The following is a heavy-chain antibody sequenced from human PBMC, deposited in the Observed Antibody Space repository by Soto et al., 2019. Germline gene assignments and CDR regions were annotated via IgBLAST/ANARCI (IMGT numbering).Heavy chain of an antibody. J-gene: IGHJ3*02. V-gene: IGHV1-3*01. Sequence: QVQLVQSGAEVKKPGASVKVSCKASGYTFTTYSMHWVRQAPGQRLEWMGWMNPLNGDTKYSQRFQGRLTIIRDTSASTAYMELSSLRSEETAIYYCARGNSGAFDIWGQGTMVTVSS. CDR3: ARGNSGAFDI. CDR1: GYTFTTYS. D-gene: IGHD6-19*01. CDR2: MNPLNGDT.